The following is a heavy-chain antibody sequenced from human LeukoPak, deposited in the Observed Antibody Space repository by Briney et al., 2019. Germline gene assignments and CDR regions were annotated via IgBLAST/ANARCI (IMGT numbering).Heavy chain of an antibody. CDR1: GYTFTSYY. D-gene: IGHD6-13*01. CDR3: ARSIASAGSDFDY. Sequence: ASVKVSCKASGYTFTSYYMHWVRQAPGQGLEWMGIINPSGGSTTYAQKFQGRVTMTRDTSTSTVYMELSSLRSADTAVYYCARSIASAGSDFDYWGQGTLVTVSS. J-gene: IGHJ4*02. V-gene: IGHV1-46*01. CDR2: INPSGGST.